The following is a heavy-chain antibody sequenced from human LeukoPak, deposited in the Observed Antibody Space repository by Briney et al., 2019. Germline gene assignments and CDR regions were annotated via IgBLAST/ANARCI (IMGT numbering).Heavy chain of an antibody. V-gene: IGHV1-2*02. Sequence: GASVKVSCKASGYTFTGYYMHWVRQAPGQGLEWMGWINPNSGGTNYAQKFQGRVTMTRDTSISTAYMELSRLRSDDTAVYYCARVKWEIPKNPLYYDFWSGYYYYYYMDVWGKGTTVTVSS. CDR3: ARVKWEIPKNPLYYDFWSGYYYYYYMDV. J-gene: IGHJ6*03. CDR1: GYTFTGYY. CDR2: INPNSGGT. D-gene: IGHD3-3*01.